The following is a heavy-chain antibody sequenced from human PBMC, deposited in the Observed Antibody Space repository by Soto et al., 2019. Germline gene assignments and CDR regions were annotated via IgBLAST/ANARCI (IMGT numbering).Heavy chain of an antibody. J-gene: IGHJ4*02. CDR3: AKGGPEGFCSGGRCYFDY. D-gene: IGHD2-15*01. V-gene: IGHV3-9*01. CDR1: GFTFDDYA. Sequence: EVQLVESGGDLVQPGRSLRLSCAASGFTFDDYAMHWVRRVPGKGLEWVSSISWNSNIIGYADSVKGRFTISRDNAKNSLYLQMNSLRPEDTALYYCAKGGPEGFCSGGRCYFDYWGQGTLVTVSS. CDR2: ISWNSNII.